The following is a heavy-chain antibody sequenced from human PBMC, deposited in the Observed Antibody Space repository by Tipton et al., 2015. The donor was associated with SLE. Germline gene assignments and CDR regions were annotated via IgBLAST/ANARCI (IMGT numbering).Heavy chain of an antibody. CDR3: ARRRGSSWYEDYFDY. CDR2: IYYSGST. CDR1: GGSIDGHY. D-gene: IGHD6-13*01. J-gene: IGHJ4*02. Sequence: TLSLTCTVAGGSIDGHYWSWFRQPPGKGLEWIGYIYYSGSTDYNPSLKSRVTISIDTSKNQFSLKLRSMTAADTAVYYCARRRGSSWYEDYFDYWGQGTLVTVSS. V-gene: IGHV4-59*11.